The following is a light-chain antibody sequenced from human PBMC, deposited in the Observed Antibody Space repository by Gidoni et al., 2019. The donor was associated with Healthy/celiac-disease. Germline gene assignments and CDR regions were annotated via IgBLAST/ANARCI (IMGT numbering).Light chain of an antibody. CDR2: AAS. J-gene: IGKJ2*01. CDR3: QQYNNWPSYT. CDR1: QSVGSS. Sequence: EIVMTQSPATLSVSPGERATLSCRASQSVGSSLAWYQQKPGRAPRLLIYAASSRATGIPARFSASGSGTEFTLTISSLQSEDFAVYYCQQYNNWPSYTVGQGTKLEIK. V-gene: IGKV3-15*01.